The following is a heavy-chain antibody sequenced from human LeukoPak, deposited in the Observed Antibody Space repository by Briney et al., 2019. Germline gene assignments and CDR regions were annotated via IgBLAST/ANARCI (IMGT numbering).Heavy chain of an antibody. CDR3: ARSRITIFGVVMTSYGMDV. CDR1: GGTFSSYA. Sequence: ASVKVSCKASGGTFSSYAISWVRQAPGQGLEWMGGIIPIFGTANYAQKFQGRVTITADESTSTAYMELSSLRSEDTAVYYCARSRITIFGVVMTSYGMDVWGQGTTVTVSS. V-gene: IGHV1-69*13. CDR2: IIPIFGTA. D-gene: IGHD3-3*01. J-gene: IGHJ6*02.